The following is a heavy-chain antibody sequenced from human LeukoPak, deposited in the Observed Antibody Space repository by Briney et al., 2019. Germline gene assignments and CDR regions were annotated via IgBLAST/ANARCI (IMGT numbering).Heavy chain of an antibody. CDR1: GGSISSGSYY. Sequence: SETLSLTCTVSGGSISSGSYYWSWIRQPAGKGLEWIGRIYTSGSTNYNPSLKSRVTISVDTSKNQFSLKLSSVTAADTAVYYCARVAGGYSYGYPDYWGQGTLVTVSS. V-gene: IGHV4-61*02. CDR2: IYTSGST. CDR3: ARVAGGYSYGYPDY. J-gene: IGHJ4*02. D-gene: IGHD5-18*01.